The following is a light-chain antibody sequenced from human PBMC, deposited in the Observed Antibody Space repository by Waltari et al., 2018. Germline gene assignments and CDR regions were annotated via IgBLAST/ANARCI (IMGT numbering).Light chain of an antibody. CDR3: QQRSNWPPIT. J-gene: IGKJ5*01. CDR2: DAS. CDR1: QRVSSY. V-gene: IGKV3-11*01. Sequence: EIVLTQSPATLSLSPGERATPPCRASQRVSSYLAWYQQKPGQAPRLLIYDASNRATGIPARFSGSGSGTDFTLTISSLEPEDFAVYYCQQRSNWPPITFGQGTRLEIK.